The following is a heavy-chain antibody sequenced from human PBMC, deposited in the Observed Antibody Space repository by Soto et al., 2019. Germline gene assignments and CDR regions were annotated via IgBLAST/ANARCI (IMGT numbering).Heavy chain of an antibody. CDR3: ARPASSGWYADY. V-gene: IGHV4-39*01. D-gene: IGHD6-19*01. CDR2: IYYSGST. J-gene: IGHJ4*02. Sequence: SETLSLTCTVSGGSISSSSYYWGWIRQPPGKGLEWIGSIYYSGSTYYNPSLKSRVTISVDTSKNQFSLKLSSVTAADTAVYYCARPASSGWYADYWGQGTLVTVSS. CDR1: GGSISSSSYY.